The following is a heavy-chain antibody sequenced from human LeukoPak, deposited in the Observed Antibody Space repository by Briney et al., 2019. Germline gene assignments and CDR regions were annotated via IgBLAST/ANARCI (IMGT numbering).Heavy chain of an antibody. CDR2: IYYSGST. CDR1: GGSISSYY. Sequence: SETLSLTCTASGGSISSYYWSWIRQPPGKGLEWIGYIYYSGSTNYNPSLKSRVTISVDTSKNQFSLKLSSVTAADTAVYYCARGLIAASDYWGQGTLVTVSS. V-gene: IGHV4-59*01. D-gene: IGHD6-13*01. J-gene: IGHJ4*02. CDR3: ARGLIAASDY.